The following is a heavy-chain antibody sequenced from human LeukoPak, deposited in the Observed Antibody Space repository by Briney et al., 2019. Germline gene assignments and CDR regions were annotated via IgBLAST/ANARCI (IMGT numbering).Heavy chain of an antibody. CDR1: GFTFSSYT. D-gene: IGHD4-17*01. Sequence: GGSLRLSCAASGFTFSSYTMKWVRQAPGKGLESVSSISSSSSYIYYADSVKGRFTISRDNAKNLLYLDMNSLRAEDTAVYYCARGHTAVTRHFDFWGQGTLVTVSS. V-gene: IGHV3-21*01. CDR2: ISSSSSYI. CDR3: ARGHTAVTRHFDF. J-gene: IGHJ4*02.